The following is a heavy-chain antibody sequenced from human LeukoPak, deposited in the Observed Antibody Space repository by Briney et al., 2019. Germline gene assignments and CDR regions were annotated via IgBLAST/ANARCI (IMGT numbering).Heavy chain of an antibody. CDR2: IYPGDSDA. CDR3: ARINYYDSSGYLDY. V-gene: IGHV5-51*01. Sequence: GESLKISCKGSGYSFTSYWIGWVRQMPGEGLKWMGIIYPGDSDARYSPSFQGQVTISADKSISTAYLQWSSLKASDSAMYYCARINYYDSSGYLDYWGQGTLVTVSS. J-gene: IGHJ4*02. D-gene: IGHD3-22*01. CDR1: GYSFTSYW.